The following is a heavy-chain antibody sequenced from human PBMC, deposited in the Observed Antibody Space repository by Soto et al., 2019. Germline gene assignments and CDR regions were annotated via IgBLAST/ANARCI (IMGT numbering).Heavy chain of an antibody. CDR1: GFTFSSYA. CDR2: ISGSGGST. D-gene: IGHD2-2*01. V-gene: IGHV3-23*01. CDR3: ANIIVVVPAARYFDY. Sequence: GGSLRLSCAASGFTFSSYAMSWVRQAPGKGLEWVSAISGSGGSTYYADSVKGRFTISRDNSKNTLYLQMNSLRAEDTAVYYCANIIVVVPAARYFDYWGQGTLVTVSS. J-gene: IGHJ4*02.